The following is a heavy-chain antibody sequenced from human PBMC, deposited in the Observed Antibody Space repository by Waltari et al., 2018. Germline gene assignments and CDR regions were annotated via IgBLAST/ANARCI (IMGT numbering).Heavy chain of an antibody. J-gene: IGHJ3*02. CDR3: ARGLPRSGIAAARRAFDI. D-gene: IGHD6-13*01. CDR1: GGSFSGYY. V-gene: IGHV4-34*01. Sequence: QVQLQQWGAGLLKPSETLSLTCAVYGGSFSGYYWSWIRQPPGKGLEWIGEINHSGSTNYNPYLKSRVTISVDTSKNQFSLKLSSVTDSDTAVYYCARGLPRSGIAAARRAFDIWGQGTMVTVSS. CDR2: INHSGST.